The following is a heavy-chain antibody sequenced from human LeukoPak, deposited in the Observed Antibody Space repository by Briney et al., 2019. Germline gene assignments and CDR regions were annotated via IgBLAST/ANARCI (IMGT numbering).Heavy chain of an antibody. CDR1: GGTFSSYA. V-gene: IGHV1-69*05. J-gene: IGHJ4*02. Sequence: SVKVSCKASGGTFSSYAISWVRQAPGQGLEWMGGIIPIFGTANYAQKFQGRVTITTDESTSTAYMELSSLRSEDTAVYYCARLGHYYDSSGPGWGRGTLVTVSS. CDR2: IIPIFGTA. CDR3: ARLGHYYDSSGPG. D-gene: IGHD3-22*01.